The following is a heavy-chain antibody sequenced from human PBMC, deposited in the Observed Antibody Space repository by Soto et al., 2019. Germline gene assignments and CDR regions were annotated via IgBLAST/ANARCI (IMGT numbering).Heavy chain of an antibody. CDR1: GFTFNTYW. Sequence: EVQLVESGGGLVQPGGSLRLSRAASGFTFNTYWMHWVRQVPGKGLVWVSRINSDGSSTSYADSVKGRFTISRDNAKNTLYLQMNSLRVEDTAVYYCARDRILYLDVWGQGTTVTVSS. V-gene: IGHV3-74*01. D-gene: IGHD2-15*01. CDR3: ARDRILYLDV. J-gene: IGHJ6*02. CDR2: INSDGSST.